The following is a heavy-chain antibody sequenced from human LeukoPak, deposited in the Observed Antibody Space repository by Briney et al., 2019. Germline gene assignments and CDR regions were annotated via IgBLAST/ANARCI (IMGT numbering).Heavy chain of an antibody. J-gene: IGHJ4*02. CDR1: GGSISSSSYY. CDR3: ARVYGGDY. V-gene: IGHV4-39*07. D-gene: IGHD3-10*02. Sequence: SGTLSLTCTVSGGSISSSSYYWGWIRQPPGKGLEWIGSIYYSGSTYYNPSLKSRVTISVDTSKNQFSLKLSSVTAADTAVYYCARVYGGDYWGQGTLVTVSS. CDR2: IYYSGST.